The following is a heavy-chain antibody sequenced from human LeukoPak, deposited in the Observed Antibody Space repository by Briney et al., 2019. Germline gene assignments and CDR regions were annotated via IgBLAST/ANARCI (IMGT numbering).Heavy chain of an antibody. CDR3: ARDYRQLVRPFDY. J-gene: IGHJ4*02. CDR1: GFTFSSYS. V-gene: IGHV3-21*01. D-gene: IGHD6-13*01. Sequence: GGSLRLSCAASGFTFSSYSMNWVRQAPGKGLEWVSSISSSSGYIYYADSVKGRFAISRDNAKNSLYLQMNSLRAEDTAVYYCARDYRQLVRPFDYWGQGTLVTVSS. CDR2: ISSSSGYI.